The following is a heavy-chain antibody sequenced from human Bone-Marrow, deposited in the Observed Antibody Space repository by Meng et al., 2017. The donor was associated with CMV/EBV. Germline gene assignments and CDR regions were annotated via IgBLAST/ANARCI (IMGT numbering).Heavy chain of an antibody. D-gene: IGHD2-2*01. V-gene: IGHV3-11*04. CDR2: ISSSGSTI. CDR1: GFTFSDYY. J-gene: IGHJ6*02. CDR3: AREAVYCSSTSCYQDGMDV. Sequence: GESLKISCAASGFTFSDYYMSWIRQAPGKGLEWVSYISSSGSTIYYADSVMGRFTISRDNAKNSLYLQMNSLRAEDTAVYYCAREAVYCSSTSCYQDGMDVWGQGTTVTVSS.